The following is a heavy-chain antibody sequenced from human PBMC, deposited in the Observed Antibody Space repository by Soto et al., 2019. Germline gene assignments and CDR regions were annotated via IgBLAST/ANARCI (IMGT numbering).Heavy chain of an antibody. J-gene: IGHJ5*02. CDR2: IYYSGST. V-gene: IGHV4-31*03. CDR3: ARDVSGSGSYLGWFDP. CDR1: GGSISSGGYY. D-gene: IGHD3-10*01. Sequence: QVQLQESGPGLVKPSQTLSLICTVSGGSISSGGYYWSWIRQHPGKGLEWIGYIYYSGSTYYNPSLKSRVTLSVDTSKNQFSLKLSAVTAADTAVYYCARDVSGSGSYLGWFDPWGQGTLVTVSS.